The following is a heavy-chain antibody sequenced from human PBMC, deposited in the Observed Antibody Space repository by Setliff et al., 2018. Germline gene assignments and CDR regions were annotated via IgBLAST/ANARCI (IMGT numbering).Heavy chain of an antibody. D-gene: IGHD5-12*01. Sequence: PGGSLRLSCAASGFTITNAWINWVRQAPGKGLEWVGRIKRKSDGGTTDYAAPVKGRFTMSRDESENTQYLQMNSLTTEDTAVYYCTRDPGGYDFDTWGQGTLVTVSS. J-gene: IGHJ5*02. CDR3: TRDPGGYDFDT. V-gene: IGHV3-15*07. CDR2: IKRKSDGGTT. CDR1: GFTITNAW.